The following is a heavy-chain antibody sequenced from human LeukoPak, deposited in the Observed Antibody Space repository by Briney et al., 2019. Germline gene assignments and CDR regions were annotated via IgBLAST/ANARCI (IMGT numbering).Heavy chain of an antibody. Sequence: QPGGSLRLSCAASGFTFSSYGMHWVRQAPGKGLERVAFIRYDGSNKYYADSVKGRFTISRDNSKNTLYLQMNSLRAEDTAVYYCARDACGGDCYMDVWGKGTTVTVSS. J-gene: IGHJ6*03. D-gene: IGHD2-21*01. V-gene: IGHV3-30*02. CDR3: ARDACGGDCYMDV. CDR2: IRYDGSNK. CDR1: GFTFSSYG.